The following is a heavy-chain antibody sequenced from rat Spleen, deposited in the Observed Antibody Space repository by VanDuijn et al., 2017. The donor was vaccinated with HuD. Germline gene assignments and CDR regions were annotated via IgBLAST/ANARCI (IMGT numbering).Heavy chain of an antibody. CDR3: TRGYYFDC. D-gene: IGHD1-11*01. Sequence: EVQLVESGGGLVQPGRSMKLSCAASEFTFSNYDMAWVRQAPTKGLEWVTSISYDGSTPYYRNSVRGRFTISRDNAKSTLYLQMDSLRSEDTATYYCTRGYYFDCWGRGVIVTVSS. V-gene: IGHV5-20*01. J-gene: IGHJ2*01. CDR1: EFTFSNYD. CDR2: ISYDGSTP.